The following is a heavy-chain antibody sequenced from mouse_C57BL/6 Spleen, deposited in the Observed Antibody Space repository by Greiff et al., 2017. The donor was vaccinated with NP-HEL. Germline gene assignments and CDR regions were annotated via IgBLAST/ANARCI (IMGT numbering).Heavy chain of an antibody. Sequence: EVMLVESGGGLVKPGGSLKLSCAASGFTFSSYTMSWVRQTPEKRLEWVATISGGGGNTYYPDSVKGRFTISRDNAKNTLYLQMSSLRSEDTALYYCAELSAWFAYWGQGTLVTVSA. J-gene: IGHJ3*01. V-gene: IGHV5-9*01. D-gene: IGHD1-1*02. CDR3: AELSAWFAY. CDR2: ISGGGGNT. CDR1: GFTFSSYT.